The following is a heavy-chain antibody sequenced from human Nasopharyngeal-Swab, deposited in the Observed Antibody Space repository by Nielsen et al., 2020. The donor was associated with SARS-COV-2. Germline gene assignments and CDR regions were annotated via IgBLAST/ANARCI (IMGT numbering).Heavy chain of an antibody. CDR1: GFTFSDYW. Sequence: GESLKISCAASGFTFSDYWMQWVRRAPGKGLVWLSRINSDGSITGYADSVKGRFTISRDNAKNSLYLQMNSLRAEDTAVYYCATPEVGFGGPDYWGQGTLVTVSS. CDR3: ATPEVGFGGPDY. V-gene: IGHV3-74*01. CDR2: INSDGSIT. D-gene: IGHD3-10*01. J-gene: IGHJ4*02.